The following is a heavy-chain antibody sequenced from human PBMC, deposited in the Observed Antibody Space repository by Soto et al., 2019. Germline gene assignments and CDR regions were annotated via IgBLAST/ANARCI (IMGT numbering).Heavy chain of an antibody. CDR1: GGSISSYY. J-gene: IGHJ5*02. CDR3: ARGTPSPLRVRGSRGPWFDP. V-gene: IGHV4-59*08. D-gene: IGHD2-15*01. CDR2: MYYGGRT. Sequence: SETLSLTCNVSGGSISSYYWSWIRQPPGKGLEWIGYMYYGGRTNYNPSLKSRVTISVDTSKMQVSLKLSSVTAADTAVYFCARGTPSPLRVRGSRGPWFDPWGQGTLVTVSS.